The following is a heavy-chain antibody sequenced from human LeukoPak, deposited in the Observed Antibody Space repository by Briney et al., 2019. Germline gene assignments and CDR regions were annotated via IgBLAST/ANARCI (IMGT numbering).Heavy chain of an antibody. Sequence: ASVKVSCKASGYTFTSYGISWVRQAPGQGLEWMGWISAYNGNTNYAQKLQGRVTMTTDTSTSTAYMELRSLRSDDTAVYYCARVGYSSSWYSNYYYYMDVWGKGTTVTVSS. CDR2: ISAYNGNT. V-gene: IGHV1-18*01. J-gene: IGHJ6*03. D-gene: IGHD6-13*01. CDR1: GYTFTSYG. CDR3: ARVGYSSSWYSNYYYYMDV.